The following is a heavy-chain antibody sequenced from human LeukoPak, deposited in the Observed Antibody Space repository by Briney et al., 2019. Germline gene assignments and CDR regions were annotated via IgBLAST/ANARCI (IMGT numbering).Heavy chain of an antibody. CDR2: ISAYNGHT. Sequence: ASVKVSCKASGYTFTSYGISWVRQAPGQGLEWMGWISAYNGHTNYAQKFQGRVTMTTDTSTSTAYMELRSLRSDDTAVYYCARDWLYDRYYYYYGMDVWGQGTTVTVSS. J-gene: IGHJ6*02. D-gene: IGHD2/OR15-2a*01. V-gene: IGHV1-18*01. CDR1: GYTFTSYG. CDR3: ARDWLYDRYYYYYGMDV.